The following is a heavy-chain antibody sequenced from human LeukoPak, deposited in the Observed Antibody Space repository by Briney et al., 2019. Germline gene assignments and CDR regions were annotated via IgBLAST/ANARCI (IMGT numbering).Heavy chain of an antibody. CDR3: ARGVVAANYYYYGMDV. J-gene: IGHJ6*02. CDR1: GGSISSYY. V-gene: IGHV4-59*08. D-gene: IGHD2-15*01. Sequence: KTSETLSLTCTVPGGSISSYYWTWIRQPPGKGLEWIGYIYYSGSTNYNPSLKSRVTISVDTSKNQFSLKLSSVTAADTAVYYCARGVVAANYYYYGMDVWGQGTTVTVSS. CDR2: IYYSGST.